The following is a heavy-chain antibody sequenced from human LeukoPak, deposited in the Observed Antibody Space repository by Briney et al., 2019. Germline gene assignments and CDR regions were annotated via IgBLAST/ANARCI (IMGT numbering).Heavy chain of an antibody. Sequence: ASVKVSCKASGYTFTSYYMHWVRQAPGQGLEWMRIINPSGGSTSYAQKFQGRVTMTRDTSTSTVYMELSNLRSEDTAVYYCARGWIDWNYAGGWFDPWGQGTLVTVSS. CDR3: ARGWIDWNYAGGWFDP. CDR2: INPSGGST. CDR1: GYTFTSYY. J-gene: IGHJ5*02. V-gene: IGHV1-46*01. D-gene: IGHD1-7*01.